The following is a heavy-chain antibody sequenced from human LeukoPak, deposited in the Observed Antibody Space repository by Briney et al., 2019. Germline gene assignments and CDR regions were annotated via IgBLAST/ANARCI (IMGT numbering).Heavy chain of an antibody. CDR2: IYTSGST. D-gene: IGHD3-9*01. V-gene: IGHV4-61*02. J-gene: IGHJ4*02. CDR1: GGSISSGSYY. Sequence: SETLSLTCTVSGGSISSGSYYWSWIRQPAGKGLEWIGRIYTSGSTNYNPSLKSRVTISVDTSKNQFSLKLSSVTAADTAVYYCARARYFVWLFDYWGQGTLVTVSS. CDR3: ARARYFVWLFDY.